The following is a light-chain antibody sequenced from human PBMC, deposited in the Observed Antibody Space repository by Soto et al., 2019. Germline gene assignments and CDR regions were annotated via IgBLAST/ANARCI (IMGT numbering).Light chain of an antibody. J-gene: IGLJ1*01. CDR1: SSNIGSNT. CDR3: AAWDDSLSYV. CDR2: SNN. V-gene: IGLV1-44*01. Sequence: QSVLTQPPSASGTPGQRVTISCSGSSSNIGSNTVNWYQQLPGTAPKLLIYSNNQRPSGVPDRFSGSKSGTSASLAISGLQSEDEAYYYCAAWDDSLSYVFGTGTKVTVL.